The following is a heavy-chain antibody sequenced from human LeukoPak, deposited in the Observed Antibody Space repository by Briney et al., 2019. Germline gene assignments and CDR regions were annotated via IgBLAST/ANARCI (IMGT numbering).Heavy chain of an antibody. J-gene: IGHJ3*02. V-gene: IGHV1-69-2*01. D-gene: IGHD3-3*01. CDR2: VDPEDGET. Sequence: ASVKISCKVSGYTFTDYYMHWVPQAPGKGLEWMGLVDPEDGETLYAEKFQGRVTITADTSTDTAYMELSSLRSEDTAVYYCATGRKRITIFGVVHDIWGQGTMVTVSS. CDR3: ATGRKRITIFGVVHDI. CDR1: GYTFTDYY.